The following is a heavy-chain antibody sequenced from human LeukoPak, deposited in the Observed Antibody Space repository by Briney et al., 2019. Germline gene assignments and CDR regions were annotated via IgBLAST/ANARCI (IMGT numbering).Heavy chain of an antibody. Sequence: GRSLRLSCAASGFTLGSYGMHWVRQAPGKGLEWVAVISYDGSNKYYADSVKGRFTISRDNSKNTLYLQMNSLRAEDTAVYYCAKDHSGYDFAYWGQGTLVTVSS. CDR2: ISYDGSNK. CDR1: GFTLGSYG. D-gene: IGHD5-12*01. V-gene: IGHV3-30*18. CDR3: AKDHSGYDFAY. J-gene: IGHJ4*02.